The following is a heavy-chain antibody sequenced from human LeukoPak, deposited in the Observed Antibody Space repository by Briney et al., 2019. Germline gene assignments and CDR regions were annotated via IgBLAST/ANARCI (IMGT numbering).Heavy chain of an antibody. D-gene: IGHD2-2*01. Sequence: PSETLSLTCTVSGGSISSYYWSWVRQAPGKGLEWVSSITISSSSIYYADSLKGRFTISRDNSKNTLYLQMNSLRAEDTAVYYCAHGTMYQLDYWGQGTLVTVSS. CDR3: AHGTMYQLDY. J-gene: IGHJ4*02. CDR1: GGSISSYY. CDR2: ITISSSSI. V-gene: IGHV3-21*04.